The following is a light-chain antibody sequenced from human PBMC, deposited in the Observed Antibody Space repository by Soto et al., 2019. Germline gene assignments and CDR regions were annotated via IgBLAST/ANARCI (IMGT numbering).Light chain of an antibody. V-gene: IGLV2-11*01. Sequence: QSALTQPRSVSGSPGQSVTISCTGTSSDVGGYTYVSWYQQHPGKAPKFMIYDVSKRPSGVPDRFSGSKSGNTASLTVSGLQDEDEADYYCCSYAGSFTWVFGGGTKLTVL. J-gene: IGLJ3*02. CDR3: CSYAGSFTWV. CDR2: DVS. CDR1: SSDVGGYTY.